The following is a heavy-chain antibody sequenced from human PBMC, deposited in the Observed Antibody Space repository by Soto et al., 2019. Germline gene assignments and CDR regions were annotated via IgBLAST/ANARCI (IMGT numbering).Heavy chain of an antibody. D-gene: IGHD6-13*01. CDR3: ARAGNRGLRPFEY. J-gene: IGHJ4*02. V-gene: IGHV4-31*03. CDR1: GGSISTGGYY. Sequence: SETLSLTCTVSGGSISTGGYYWSWIRQHPGKGLEWIGYIYYSGSTYYNPSLKSRVTISVDTSKNQFSLKLSSATAADTAVYYCARAGNRGLRPFEYWGQGTLVTVSS. CDR2: IYYSGST.